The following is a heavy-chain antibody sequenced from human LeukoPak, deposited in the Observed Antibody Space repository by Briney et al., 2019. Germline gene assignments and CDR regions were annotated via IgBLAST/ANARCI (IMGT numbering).Heavy chain of an antibody. D-gene: IGHD5-24*01. V-gene: IGHV4-39*01. Sequence: SETLSLTCTVSGGSISSSRYYWGWIRHPPGKGLKWIGNTYYSESTYYNPSLKSRVTISVDTSKNQFSLKLSSVTAADTAVYYCAKQRRDGYNYFDYWGQGTLVTVSS. CDR1: GGSISSSRYY. CDR3: AKQRRDGYNYFDY. J-gene: IGHJ4*02. CDR2: TYYSEST.